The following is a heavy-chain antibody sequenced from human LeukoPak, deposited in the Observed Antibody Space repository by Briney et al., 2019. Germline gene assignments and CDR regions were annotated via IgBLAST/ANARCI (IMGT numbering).Heavy chain of an antibody. D-gene: IGHD4-17*01. J-gene: IGHJ5*02. CDR1: GGSISSSSYY. CDR2: IYYSGST. V-gene: IGHV4-39*02. CDR3: ARDNGESTYGDYFGWFDP. Sequence: PPETLSLTCTVSGGSISSSSYYWGWIRQPPGKGLEWIGSIYYSGSTYYNPSLKSRVTISVDTSKNQFSLKLSSVTAADTAVYYCARDNGESTYGDYFGWFDPWGQGTLVTVSS.